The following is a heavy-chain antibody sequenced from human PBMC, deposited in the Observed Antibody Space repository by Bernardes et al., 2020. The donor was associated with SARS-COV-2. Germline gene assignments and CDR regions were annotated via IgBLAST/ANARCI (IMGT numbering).Heavy chain of an antibody. V-gene: IGHV2-70*11. D-gene: IGHD2-15*01. CDR2: IDWDDDK. Sequence: SGPTLVKPTQTLTLTCTFSGFSLSTSGMCVSWIRQPPGKALEWLARIDWDDDKYYSTSLKTRLTISKDTSKNQVVLTMTNMDPVDTATYYCARIRGVYGGNPGSWGLYGMDVWGQGTTVTVSS. CDR1: GFSLSTSGMC. CDR3: ARIRGVYGGNPGSWGLYGMDV. J-gene: IGHJ6*02.